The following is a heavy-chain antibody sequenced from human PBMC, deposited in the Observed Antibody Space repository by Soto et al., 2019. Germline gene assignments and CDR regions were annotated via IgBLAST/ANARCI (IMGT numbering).Heavy chain of an antibody. Sequence: PSGTLSLTCTVSGGSISSGGYYWSWIRQHPGKGLEWIGYIYYSGSTYYNPSLKSRVTISVDTSKNQFSLKLSSVTAADTAVYYCARLYCTIVVCRGQPNWFDPCGQGTLLTVST. D-gene: IGHD2-8*01. CDR1: GGSISSGGYY. J-gene: IGHJ5*02. CDR2: IYYSGST. V-gene: IGHV4-31*03. CDR3: ARLYCTIVVCRGQPNWFDP.